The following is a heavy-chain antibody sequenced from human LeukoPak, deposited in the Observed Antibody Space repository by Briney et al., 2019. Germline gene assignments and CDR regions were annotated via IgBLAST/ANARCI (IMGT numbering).Heavy chain of an antibody. J-gene: IGHJ4*02. CDR2: INHSGST. D-gene: IGHD2-2*01. CDR3: ARGPRHLYCSSTSCYRGFDY. CDR1: GDTISSSRFF. Sequence: PSETLSLTCTVSGDTISSSRFFWAWIRQPPGKGLEWIGEINHSGSTNYNPSLKSRVTISVDTSKNQFSLKLSSVTAADTAVYYCARGPRHLYCSSTSCYRGFDYWGQGTLVTVSS. V-gene: IGHV4-39*07.